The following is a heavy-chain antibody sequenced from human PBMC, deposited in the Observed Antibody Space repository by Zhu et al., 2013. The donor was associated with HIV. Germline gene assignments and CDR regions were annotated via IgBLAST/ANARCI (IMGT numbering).Heavy chain of an antibody. V-gene: IGHV1-69*06. CDR2: IIPIFGTA. CDR3: AREGLWFGEVRYYYGMDV. Sequence: QVQLVQSGAEVKKPGSSVKVSCKASGGTFSSYAISWVRQAPGQGLEWMGGIIPIFGTANYAQKFQGRVTITADKSTSTAYMELRSLRSDDTAVYYCAREGLWFGEVRYYYGMDVWGQGTTVTVSS. D-gene: IGHD3-10*01. J-gene: IGHJ6*02. CDR1: GGTFSSYA.